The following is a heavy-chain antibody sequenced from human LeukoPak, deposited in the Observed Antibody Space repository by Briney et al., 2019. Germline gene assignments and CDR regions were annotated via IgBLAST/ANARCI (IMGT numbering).Heavy chain of an antibody. Sequence: GGSLRLSCAASGFTFDDYAIHWVRQAPGKGLEWVSGISWNSDSIGYADSVKGRCTISRDNAKNSLYLQMNSLRAEDTALYYCAKSSDSDVFDIWGQGTMVTVSS. J-gene: IGHJ3*02. CDR2: ISWNSDSI. V-gene: IGHV3-9*01. CDR1: GFTFDDYA. CDR3: AKSSDSDVFDI.